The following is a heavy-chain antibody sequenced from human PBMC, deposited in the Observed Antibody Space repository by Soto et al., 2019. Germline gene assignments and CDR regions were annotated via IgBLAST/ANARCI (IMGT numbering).Heavy chain of an antibody. CDR3: AKDLKSSIAAPGYFDY. J-gene: IGHJ4*02. CDR2: ISWNSGSI. V-gene: IGHV3-9*01. D-gene: IGHD6-6*01. CDR1: GFTFDDYA. Sequence: GGSLRLSCAASGFTFDDYAMHWVRQAPGKGLEWVSGISWNSGSIGYADSVKGRFTISRDNAKNSLYLQMNSLRAEDTALYYCAKDLKSSIAAPGYFDYWGQGTLVTVSS.